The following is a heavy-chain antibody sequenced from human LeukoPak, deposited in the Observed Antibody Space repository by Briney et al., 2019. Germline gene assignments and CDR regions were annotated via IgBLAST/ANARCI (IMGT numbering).Heavy chain of an antibody. V-gene: IGHV3-74*01. D-gene: IGHD1-26*01. CDR1: GFTFSDYW. Sequence: GGSLRLSCAASGFTFSDYWVHWVRQPPGKGLVWVSRINSGGSSTSYADSVKGRFTISRDDAKDTLYLQMNILRAEDTAVYYCARGLSGHYAFDVWGRGTMVTVSS. J-gene: IGHJ3*01. CDR2: INSGGSST. CDR3: ARGLSGHYAFDV.